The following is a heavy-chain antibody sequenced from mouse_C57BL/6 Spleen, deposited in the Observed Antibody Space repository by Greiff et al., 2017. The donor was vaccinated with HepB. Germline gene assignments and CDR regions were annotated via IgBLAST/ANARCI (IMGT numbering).Heavy chain of an antibody. V-gene: IGHV1-69*01. CDR2: IDPSDSYT. D-gene: IGHD1-1*01. J-gene: IGHJ1*03. CDR3: ARQYYYGSLYFDV. CDR1: GYTFTSYW. Sequence: VKLQQPGAELVMPGASVKLSCKASGYTFTSYWMHWVKQRPGQGLEWIGEIDPSDSYTNYNQKFKGKSTLTVDKSSSTAYMQLSSLTSEDSAVYYCARQYYYGSLYFDVWGTGTTVTVSS.